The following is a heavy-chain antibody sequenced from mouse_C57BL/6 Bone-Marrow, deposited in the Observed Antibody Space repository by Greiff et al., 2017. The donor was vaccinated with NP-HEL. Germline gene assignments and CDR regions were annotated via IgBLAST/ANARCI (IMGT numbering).Heavy chain of an antibody. CDR1: GYAFSSSW. Sequence: VKLQESGPELVKPGASVKISCKASGYAFSSSWMNWVKQRPGKGLEWIGRIYPGDGDTNYNGKFKGKATLTADKSSSTAYMQLSSLTSEDSAVYFCASPNWAAWFAYWGQGTLVTVSA. D-gene: IGHD4-1*01. J-gene: IGHJ3*01. CDR2: IYPGDGDT. CDR3: ASPNWAAWFAY. V-gene: IGHV1-82*01.